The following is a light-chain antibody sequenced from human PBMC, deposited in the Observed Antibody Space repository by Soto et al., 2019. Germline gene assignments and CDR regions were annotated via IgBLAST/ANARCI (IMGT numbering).Light chain of an antibody. CDR2: DAS. J-gene: IGKJ4*01. Sequence: EIVLTQSPATLSLSPGERATLSCRASQSVGSYLAWYQHKPGQAPRLLIYDASNRATGIPARFSGSGSGTDFTLTSSRLVPEDFVVYYCQQRSNWPLTFGGGTKVEIK. CDR1: QSVGSY. V-gene: IGKV3-11*01. CDR3: QQRSNWPLT.